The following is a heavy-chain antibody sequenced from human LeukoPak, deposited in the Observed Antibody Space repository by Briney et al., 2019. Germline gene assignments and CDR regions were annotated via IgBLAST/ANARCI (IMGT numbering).Heavy chain of an antibody. J-gene: IGHJ5*02. CDR1: GYTFTGYY. CDR2: ISAYNGNT. V-gene: IGHV1-18*04. CDR3: ARAFSPGYSSGWYPTYNWFDP. Sequence: ASVKVSCKASGYTFTGYYMHWVRQAPGQGLEWMGWISAYNGNTNYAQKLQGRVTMTTDKSTSTAYMELSSLRSEDTAVYYCARAFSPGYSSGWYPTYNWFDPWGQGTLVTVSS. D-gene: IGHD6-19*01.